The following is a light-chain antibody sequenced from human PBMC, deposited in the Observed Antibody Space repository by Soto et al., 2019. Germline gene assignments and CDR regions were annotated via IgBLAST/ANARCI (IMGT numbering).Light chain of an antibody. CDR3: SSYASSSIYYV. CDR2: EVS. J-gene: IGLJ1*01. Sequence: QSALTQPASVSGSPGQSITISCTGTSSDVGGYNHVSWYQQHPGKAPKLMIYEVSKRPSGVSNRFSGSKSGNTASLTISGLQAEDEADYYCSSYASSSIYYVFGTGTKLTVL. CDR1: SSDVGGYNH. V-gene: IGLV2-14*01.